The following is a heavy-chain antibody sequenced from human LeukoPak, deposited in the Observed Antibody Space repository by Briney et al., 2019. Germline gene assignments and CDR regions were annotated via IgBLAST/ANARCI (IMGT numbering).Heavy chain of an antibody. CDR2: IIPIFGTA. V-gene: IGHV1-69*05. Sequence: SVKVSCKASGGTFSSYAISWVRQAPGQGLEWMGGIIPIFGTANYAQKFQGRVTITTDESTSTAYMELSSLRSEDTAVYYCASLFTMVRGVFDYWGQGTLVTVSS. CDR3: ASLFTMVRGVFDY. D-gene: IGHD3-10*01. J-gene: IGHJ4*02. CDR1: GGTFSSYA.